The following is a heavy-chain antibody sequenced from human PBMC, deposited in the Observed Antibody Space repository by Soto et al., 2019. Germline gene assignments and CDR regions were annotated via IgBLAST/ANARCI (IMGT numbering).Heavy chain of an antibody. V-gene: IGHV1-69*01. CDR2: IIPCFGTI. CDR3: ASRLMVVVCKKYFYYYGMDV. J-gene: IGHJ6*02. CDR1: GGTFSDHT. D-gene: IGHD2-15*01. Sequence: QVQLEQSGAEVKKPGSSVSVSCKISGGTFSDHTFSWVRQTPGQGLEWMGGIIPCFGTINYAQKFQGRVKISADESTGTAYMKLSRRNSEYTAKDYCASRLMVVVCKKYFYYYGMDVWGRGTTVTVFS.